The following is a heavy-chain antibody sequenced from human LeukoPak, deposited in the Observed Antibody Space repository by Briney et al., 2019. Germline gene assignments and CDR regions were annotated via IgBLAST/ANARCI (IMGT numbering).Heavy chain of an antibody. J-gene: IGHJ4*02. CDR2: INPNSGGT. CDR1: GYTFTGYH. Sequence: GASVKVSCKASGYTFTGYHMHWVRQAPGQGLEWMGWINPNSGGTNYAQKLQGRVTMTTDTSTSTAYMELRSLRSDDTAVYYCARGRAGEQQLVDYWGQGTLVTVS. D-gene: IGHD6-13*01. V-gene: IGHV1-2*02. CDR3: ARGRAGEQQLVDY.